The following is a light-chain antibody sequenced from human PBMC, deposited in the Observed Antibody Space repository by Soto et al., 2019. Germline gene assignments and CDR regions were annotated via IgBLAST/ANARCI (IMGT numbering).Light chain of an antibody. CDR1: QSVSTYY. CDR2: GAS. V-gene: IGKV3-20*01. J-gene: IGKJ1*01. CDR3: QEYGTSRT. Sequence: EIVWTQSPGTLSLSPGERATLSCRASQSVSTYYLAWYQQKPGQAPRLLIYGASSRATGIPDRFSGTGSGTDFPLTISRLEPENYAVYYCQEYGTSRTFGQGTKVEIK.